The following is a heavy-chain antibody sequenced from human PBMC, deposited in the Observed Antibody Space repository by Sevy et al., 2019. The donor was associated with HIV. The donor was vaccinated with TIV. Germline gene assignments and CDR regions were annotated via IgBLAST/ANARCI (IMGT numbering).Heavy chain of an antibody. Sequence: GGSLRLSCAASGFTFSSYSMNWVRQAPGKGLEWVSSISSSSSKIYYADSVKGRFTISRDNAKNSLYLQMNSLRAEDTAVYYCAAGTVVTPYWFDPWGQGTLVTVSS. CDR2: ISSSSSKI. CDR1: GFTFSSYS. V-gene: IGHV3-21*01. CDR3: AAGTVVTPYWFDP. D-gene: IGHD2-21*02. J-gene: IGHJ5*02.